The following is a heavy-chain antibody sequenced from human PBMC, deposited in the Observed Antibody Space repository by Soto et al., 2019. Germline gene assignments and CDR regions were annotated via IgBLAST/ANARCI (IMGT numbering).Heavy chain of an antibody. Sequence: EVELVESGGGLVQPGGSLRLSCAASGFTFSNYWMHWVRQAPGKGLVWVSRISGDGTGTDYADCVKGRLTISRDNAKKTLYLQMNNLRADDTAVYYCGRVTVAGFWGQGTLVTVSS. CDR1: GFTFSNYW. V-gene: IGHV3-74*01. J-gene: IGHJ4*02. CDR2: ISGDGTGT. D-gene: IGHD6-19*01. CDR3: GRVTVAGF.